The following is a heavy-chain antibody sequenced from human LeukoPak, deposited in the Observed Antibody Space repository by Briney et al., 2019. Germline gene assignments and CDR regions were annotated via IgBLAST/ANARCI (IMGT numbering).Heavy chain of an antibody. CDR3: ARERSPSWSQSITMVRGAHNWFDP. CDR2: ISYDGSNK. CDR1: GFTFSSYA. V-gene: IGHV3-30*04. J-gene: IGHJ5*02. D-gene: IGHD3-10*01. Sequence: PGGSLRLSCAASGFTFSSYAMHWVRQAPGKGLEWVAVISYDGSNKYYADSVKGRFTISRDNSKNTLYLQMNSLRAEDTAVYYCARERSPSWSQSITMVRGAHNWFDPWGQGTLVTVSS.